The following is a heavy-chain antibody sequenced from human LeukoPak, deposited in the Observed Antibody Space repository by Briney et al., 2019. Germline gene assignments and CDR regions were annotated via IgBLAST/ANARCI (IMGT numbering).Heavy chain of an antibody. Sequence: SVKVSCKSSGGIFSTYAFTWVRQAPGQGLEWMGRIIPILRITNFAQKFQDRVTITADESTSTVYMELSSLRSEDTALYYCARPYCYDTRGYYHDWFDPWGQGTLVTVSS. D-gene: IGHD3-22*01. J-gene: IGHJ5*02. V-gene: IGHV1-69*04. CDR2: IIPILRIT. CDR3: ARPYCYDTRGYYHDWFDP. CDR1: GGIFSTYA.